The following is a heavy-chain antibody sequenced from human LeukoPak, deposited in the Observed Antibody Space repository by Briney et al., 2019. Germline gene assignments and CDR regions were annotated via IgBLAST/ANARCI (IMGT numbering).Heavy chain of an antibody. CDR2: INSDGSST. V-gene: IGHV3-74*01. J-gene: IGHJ4*02. D-gene: IGHD6-13*01. CDR3: AREAGGRELE. Sequence: GGSLRLSCEASGFTFSSYWMHWVRQVPGKGLVWVSRINSDGSSTSYADSVKGRFTISRDNDKNTLYLQMKSLRAEDTAVYYCAREAGGRELEWGQGTLVTVSS. CDR1: GFTFSSYW.